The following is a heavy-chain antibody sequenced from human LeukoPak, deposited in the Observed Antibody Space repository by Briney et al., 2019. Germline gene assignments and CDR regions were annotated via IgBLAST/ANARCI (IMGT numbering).Heavy chain of an antibody. D-gene: IGHD2-2*01. CDR1: GFTFSDYY. CDR3: ARVRRPRYCSTTSCYLSYYYMDV. J-gene: IGHJ6*03. Sequence: PGGSLRLSCAASGFTFSDYYMNWIRQAPGKGLEWISYMSSSGSTIDYADSVKGRFTISRDNAKNSLYLQMNSLRAEDTAVYYCARVRRPRYCSTTSCYLSYYYMDVWGEGTTVTISS. CDR2: MSSSGSTI. V-gene: IGHV3-11*01.